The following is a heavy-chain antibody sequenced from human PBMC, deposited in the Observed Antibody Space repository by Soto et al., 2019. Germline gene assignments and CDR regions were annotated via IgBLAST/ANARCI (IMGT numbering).Heavy chain of an antibody. V-gene: IGHV3-53*01. CDR1: GFTFSSYA. CDR3: ARDNSGAFDI. CDR2: IYSGGST. Sequence: GGSLRLSCAASGFTFSSYAMSWVRQAPGKGLEWVSVIYSGGSTYYADSVKGRFTISRDNSKNTLYLQMNSLRAEDTAVYYCARDNSGAFDIWGQGTMVTVSS. D-gene: IGHD6-25*01. J-gene: IGHJ3*02.